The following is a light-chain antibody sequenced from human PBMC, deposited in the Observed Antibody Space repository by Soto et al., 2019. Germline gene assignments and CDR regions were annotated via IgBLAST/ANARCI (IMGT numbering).Light chain of an antibody. CDR2: GAS. J-gene: IGKJ1*01. Sequence: EIVMTPSPATLSVSPGERATLSCRASQSVSSNLAWYQQKPGQAPRLLIYGASTRATGIPARFSGSGSGTDFTLTISRLEPEDLAVYYCQQYHTSPLMFGQGTKVDIK. CDR1: QSVSSN. CDR3: QQYHTSPLM. V-gene: IGKV3-15*01.